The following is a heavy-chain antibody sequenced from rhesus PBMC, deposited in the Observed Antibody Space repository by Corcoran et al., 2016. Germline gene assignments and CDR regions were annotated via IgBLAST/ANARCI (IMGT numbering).Heavy chain of an antibody. CDR2: IYGSGGGT. CDR1: GGSISDDYS. Sequence: QLQLQESGPGLVKPSETLSLTCAVSGGSISDDYSWSWSRQPPGKGLEWIGYIYGSGGGTNYNPALKKRVTISIDTSKNQFSLKRSAVTAADTAVYYCARDRDYWGQGVLVTVSS. CDR3: ARDRDY. J-gene: IGHJ4*01. V-gene: IGHV4-106*01.